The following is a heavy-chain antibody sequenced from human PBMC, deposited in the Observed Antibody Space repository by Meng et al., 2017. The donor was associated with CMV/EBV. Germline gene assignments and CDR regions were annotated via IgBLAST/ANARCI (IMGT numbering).Heavy chain of an antibody. CDR3: ARDRIYCSSTGCYFQD. CDR1: GFIFSCYA. Sequence: SLMISCAASGFIFSCYAMHWVRQAPGKGLEWVAVISNDGSNKYYADSVKGRFTISRDNSKNTLYLQMNSLRAEDTAVYYCARDRIYCSSTGCYFQDWGQGTLVTVSS. V-gene: IGHV3-30*04. J-gene: IGHJ1*01. CDR2: ISNDGSNK. D-gene: IGHD2-2*01.